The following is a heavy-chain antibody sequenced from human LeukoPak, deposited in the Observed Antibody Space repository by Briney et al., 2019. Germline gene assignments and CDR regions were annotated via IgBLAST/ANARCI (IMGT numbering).Heavy chain of an antibody. Sequence: ASVKVSCKASGYTFTSYDINWVRQATGQGLEWMGWMNPISGYKGFAQKFQGRVTMTGNTAISTAYMELSRLRSENAAVYYCARGNRVYTSSWSALAFDIWGQGTIVTVSS. CDR1: GYTFTSYD. CDR3: ARGNRVYTSSWSALAFDI. V-gene: IGHV1-8*01. D-gene: IGHD6-13*01. CDR2: MNPISGYK. J-gene: IGHJ3*02.